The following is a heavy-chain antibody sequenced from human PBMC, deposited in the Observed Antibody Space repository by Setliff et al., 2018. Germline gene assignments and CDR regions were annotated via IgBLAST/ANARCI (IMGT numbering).Heavy chain of an antibody. CDR3: ARATRDSDGWYYEYRWFDP. J-gene: IGHJ5*02. CDR1: GNRFTDYF. CDR2: INPNSGDT. Sequence: ASVKVSCKASGNRFTDYFLHWVRQAPGQGLEWMGWINPNSGDTHSAQKFQGRVTMTRDTSINTAYMELSSLTSDDTAVYYCARATRDSDGWYYEYRWFDPWGQGTLVTVSS. V-gene: IGHV1-2*02. D-gene: IGHD6-19*01.